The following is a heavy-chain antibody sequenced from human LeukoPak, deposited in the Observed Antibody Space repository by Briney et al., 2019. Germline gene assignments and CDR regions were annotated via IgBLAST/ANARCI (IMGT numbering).Heavy chain of an antibody. J-gene: IGHJ4*02. D-gene: IGHD3-10*01. V-gene: IGHV1-69*13. CDR1: GGTFSSYA. Sequence: ASVKVSCKASGGTFSSYAISWVRQAPGQGLEWMGGIIPTFGTANYAQKFQGRVTITADESTSTAYMELSSLRSEDTAVYYCAEDYYGSGSYYNFDYWGQGTLVTVSS. CDR2: IIPTFGTA. CDR3: AEDYYGSGSYYNFDY.